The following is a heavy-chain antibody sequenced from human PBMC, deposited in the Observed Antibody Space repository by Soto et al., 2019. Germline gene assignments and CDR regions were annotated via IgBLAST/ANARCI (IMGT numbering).Heavy chain of an antibody. V-gene: IGHV4-4*07. Sequence: PSETLSLTCTVSGGSISIHYWSWIRHPAGKGLEWIGRIYASGSTNYNPSLKSRVTMSLDTSRNQFSLKLTSVTAADTAMYYCARAGGYEVQGNNWFDPWGQGTLVTVSS. CDR2: IYASGST. CDR1: GGSISIHY. CDR3: ARAGGYEVQGNNWFDP. J-gene: IGHJ5*02. D-gene: IGHD5-12*01.